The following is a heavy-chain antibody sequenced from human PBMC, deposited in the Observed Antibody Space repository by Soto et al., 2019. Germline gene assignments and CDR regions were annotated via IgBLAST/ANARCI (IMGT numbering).Heavy chain of an antibody. Sequence: SSETLSLTCTVSGGSISSYYWSWIRQPPGKGLEWIGYIYYSGSTNYNPSLKSRVSISIDTSKNQFSLKLTSVTAADTAIYYCASHLTYSSGWYIDYWGHGTLVT. CDR1: GGSISSYY. J-gene: IGHJ4*01. CDR2: IYYSGST. V-gene: IGHV4-59*08. CDR3: ASHLTYSSGWYIDY. D-gene: IGHD6-19*01.